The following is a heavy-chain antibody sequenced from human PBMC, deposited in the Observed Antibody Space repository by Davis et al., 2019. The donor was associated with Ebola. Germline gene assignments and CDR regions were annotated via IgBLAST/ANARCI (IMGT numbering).Heavy chain of an antibody. CDR1: GGTFSSYA. V-gene: IGHV1-69*04. CDR2: IIPILGIA. CDR3: AQGDFWSGYSAIDI. J-gene: IGHJ3*02. Sequence: SVKVSCKASGGTFSSYAISWVRQAPGQGLEWMGRIIPILGIANYAQKFQGRVTITADKSTSTAYMELSSLRSEDTAVYYCAQGDFWSGYSAIDIWGQGTMVTVSS. D-gene: IGHD3-3*01.